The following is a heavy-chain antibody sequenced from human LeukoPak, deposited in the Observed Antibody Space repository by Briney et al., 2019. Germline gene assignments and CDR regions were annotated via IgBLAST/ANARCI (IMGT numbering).Heavy chain of an antibody. CDR2: IFRGGST. CDR1: GYSISIAYY. V-gene: IGHV4-38-2*02. Sequence: SETLSLTCTVSGYSISIAYYWGWIRQPPGKGLEWIGRIFRGGSTSYNPSLKSRLTMSMDTSKNQFSLQLTSVTAADTAVYYCARYDSRGSGSTQLEYWGQGTLLTVSS. CDR3: ARYDSRGSGSTQLEY. J-gene: IGHJ4*02. D-gene: IGHD1-1*01.